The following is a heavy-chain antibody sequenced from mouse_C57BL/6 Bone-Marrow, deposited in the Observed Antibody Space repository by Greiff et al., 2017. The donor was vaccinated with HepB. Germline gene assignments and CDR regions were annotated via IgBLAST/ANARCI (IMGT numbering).Heavy chain of an antibody. CDR1: GFSLTSYG. CDR2: IWSDGST. J-gene: IGHJ4*01. Sequence: QVQLQQSGPGLVAPSQSLSITCTVSGFSLTSYGVHWVRQPPGKGLEWLVVIWSDGSTTYNSALKSRLSISKDNSKSQVFLKMNSLQTDDTAMYYCARHGKDYYGSSSYYYAMDYWGQGTSVTVSS. CDR3: ARHGKDYYGSSSYYYAMDY. D-gene: IGHD1-1*01. V-gene: IGHV2-6-1*01.